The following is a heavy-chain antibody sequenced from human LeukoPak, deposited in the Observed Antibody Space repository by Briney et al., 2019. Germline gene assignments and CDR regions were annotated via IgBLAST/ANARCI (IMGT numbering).Heavy chain of an antibody. D-gene: IGHD3-10*01. CDR3: ARVLWFGELSHLDY. J-gene: IGHJ4*02. Sequence: GGSLRLSCAASGFTVSSNYMSWVRQAPGKGLEWVSVIYSGGSTYYADSVKGRFTISRDNAKNSLYLQMNSLRAEDTAVYYCARVLWFGELSHLDYWGQGTLVTVSS. CDR1: GFTVSSNY. V-gene: IGHV3-66*01. CDR2: IYSGGST.